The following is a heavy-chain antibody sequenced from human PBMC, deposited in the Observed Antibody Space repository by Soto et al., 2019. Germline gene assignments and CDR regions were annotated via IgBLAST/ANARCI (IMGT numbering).Heavy chain of an antibody. CDR3: AGAVSFVSSGKYGTY. V-gene: IGHV1-18*04. D-gene: IGHD3-22*01. CDR2: ISAYNGNT. J-gene: IGHJ4*02. Sequence: QVQLVQSGAEVKKPGASVKVSCKASGYTFTSYGISWVRQAPGQGLEWMGWISAYNGNTNYAQKLQGRVTMTTDTPPRPAYMDWRGRGSNETAVYSGAGAVSFVSSGKYGTYWGKGTLATVSS. CDR1: GYTFTSYG.